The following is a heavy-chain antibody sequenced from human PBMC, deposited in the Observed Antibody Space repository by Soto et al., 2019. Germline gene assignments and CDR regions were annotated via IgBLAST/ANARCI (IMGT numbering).Heavy chain of an antibody. J-gene: IGHJ5*02. CDR2: ITAYGDST. Sequence: EVQLLESGGGFVQPGGSLRLSCAASGFTFSNYAMRWVRQAPGKGLEWVSAITAYGDSTHYADSVKVRFTISGDSPKNTLYLPLDSLRGDDTAVYYCAQDPRWYDSDSHPPPGFHPWGPGNLVTVSS. V-gene: IGHV3-23*01. CDR1: GFTFSNYA. D-gene: IGHD2-15*01. CDR3: AQDPRWYDSDSHPPPGFHP.